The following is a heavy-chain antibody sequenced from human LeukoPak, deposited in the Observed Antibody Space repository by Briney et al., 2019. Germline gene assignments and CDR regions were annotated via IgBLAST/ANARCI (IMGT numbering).Heavy chain of an antibody. J-gene: IGHJ3*02. CDR1: GFTFSSYG. Sequence: GGSLRLSCAASGFTFSSYGMHWVRQAPGKGLEWVAVIWYDGSNKYYADSVKGRFTISRDNSKNTLYLQMNSLRAEDTAVYYCARDRSYYDSSAPGASDIWGQGTMVTVSS. CDR2: IWYDGSNK. CDR3: ARDRSYYDSSAPGASDI. V-gene: IGHV3-33*01. D-gene: IGHD3-22*01.